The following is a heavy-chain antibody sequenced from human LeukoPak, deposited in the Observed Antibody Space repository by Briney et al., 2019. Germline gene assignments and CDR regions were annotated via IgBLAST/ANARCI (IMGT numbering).Heavy chain of an antibody. D-gene: IGHD4-17*01. CDR3: ARDRYGDYSGWFDP. CDR2: IYHSGST. J-gene: IGHJ5*02. CDR1: GGSLSSYS. V-gene: IGHV4-30-2*01. Sequence: SETLSLTCTVSGGSLSSYSWSWIRQPPGKGLEWIGYIYHSGSTYYNPSLKSRVTISVDRSKNQFSLKLSSVTAADTAVYYCARDRYGDYSGWFDPWGQGTLVTVSS.